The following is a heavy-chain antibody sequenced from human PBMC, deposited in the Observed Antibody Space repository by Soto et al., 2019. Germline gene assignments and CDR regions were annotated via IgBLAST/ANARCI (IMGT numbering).Heavy chain of an antibody. V-gene: IGHV4-30-2*01. Sequence: SETLSLTCAVSGGSISSGGYSWSWIRQPPGKGLEWIGYIYHSGSTYYNPSLKSRVTISVDRSKNQFSLKLSSVTAADTAVYYCARGAGIAARLRRAIWFDPWGQGTLVTVSS. CDR2: IYHSGST. D-gene: IGHD6-6*01. CDR3: ARGAGIAARLRRAIWFDP. J-gene: IGHJ5*02. CDR1: GGSISSGGYS.